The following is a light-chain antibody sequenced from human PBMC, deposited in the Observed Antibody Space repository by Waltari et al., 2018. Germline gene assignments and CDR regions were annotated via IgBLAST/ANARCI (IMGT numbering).Light chain of an antibody. CDR3: QQYTTRPLT. J-gene: IGKJ4*01. V-gene: IGKV3-15*01. CDR2: GAS. CDR1: QSVSSK. Sequence: EIVMTQSPGTLSVSPGEGATLSCRASQSVSSKVAWYQQRPGQAPRLLIFGASTRATGIPARFSGSESGTEFTLTISSLQSEDSVVYFCQQYTTRPLTFGGGTKVEI.